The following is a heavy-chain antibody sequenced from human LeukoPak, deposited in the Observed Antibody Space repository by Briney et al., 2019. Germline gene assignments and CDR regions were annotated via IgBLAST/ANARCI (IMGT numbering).Heavy chain of an antibody. CDR1: GGSISSGDYY. CDR3: ARPNYYDSSGYFN. V-gene: IGHV4-30-4*01. CDR2: IYYSGST. Sequence: SETLSLTCTVSGGSISSGDYYWSWIRQPPGKGLEWIGYIYYSGSTYYNPSLKSRVTISVDTSKNQFSLKLTSVTAADTAVYYCARPNYYDSSGYFNWGQGTLVTVSS. D-gene: IGHD3-22*01. J-gene: IGHJ4*02.